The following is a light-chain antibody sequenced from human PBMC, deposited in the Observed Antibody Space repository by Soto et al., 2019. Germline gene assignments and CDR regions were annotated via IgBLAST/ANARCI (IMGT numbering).Light chain of an antibody. CDR3: SSYTMSNTLV. Sequence: QSALTQPASVSGSPGQSITISRTGSSSDVGGYNYVSWYQHHPGKAPKLMIYEVTNRPSGVSNRFSGSKSGNTASLTISGLHAEDEADYYCSSYTMSNTLVFGTGTKV. CDR2: EVT. V-gene: IGLV2-14*01. CDR1: SSDVGGYNY. J-gene: IGLJ1*01.